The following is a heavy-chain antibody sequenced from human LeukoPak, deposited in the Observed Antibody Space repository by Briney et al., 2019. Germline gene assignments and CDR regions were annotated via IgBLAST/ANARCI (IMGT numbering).Heavy chain of an antibody. CDR2: IWYDGSNK. D-gene: IGHD5-18*01. J-gene: IGHJ4*02. CDR3: AKDPLGSYGPRYYFDY. Sequence: PGGSLRLSCAASGFTFSNYAMHWVRQAPGKGLEWVAVIWYDGSNKYYVDSVKGRFTISRDNSKNTLYLQMNNLRAGDTAVYYCAKDPLGSYGPRYYFDYWGQGTLVTISS. V-gene: IGHV3-33*06. CDR1: GFTFSNYA.